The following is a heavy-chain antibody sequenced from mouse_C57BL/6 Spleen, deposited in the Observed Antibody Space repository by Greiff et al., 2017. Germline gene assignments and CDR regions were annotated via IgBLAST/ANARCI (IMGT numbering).Heavy chain of an antibody. Sequence: QVHVKQSGPELVKPGASVKISCKASGYAFSSSWMNWVKQRPGKGLEWIGRIYPGDGDTNYNGKFKGKATLTADKSSSTAYMQLSSLTSEDSAVYFCARYTYGSSLYYFDYWGQGTTLTVSS. D-gene: IGHD1-1*01. V-gene: IGHV1-82*01. CDR3: ARYTYGSSLYYFDY. CDR2: IYPGDGDT. CDR1: GYAFSSSW. J-gene: IGHJ2*01.